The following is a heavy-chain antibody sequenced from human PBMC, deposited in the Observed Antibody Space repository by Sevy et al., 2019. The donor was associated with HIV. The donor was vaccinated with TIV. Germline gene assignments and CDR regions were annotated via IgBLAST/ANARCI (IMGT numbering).Heavy chain of an antibody. CDR2: ISGSGGST. D-gene: IGHD6-13*01. Sequence: GGSLRLSCAASGFTFSSYAMSWVRQAPGKGLEWVSAISGSGGSTYYADSVKGRFTISRDNSKNTLYLQMNSLRAEDTAVYYCVKDLYSSSWKEPPAGMDVWGQGTTVTVSS. CDR3: VKDLYSSSWKEPPAGMDV. J-gene: IGHJ6*02. V-gene: IGHV3-23*01. CDR1: GFTFSSYA.